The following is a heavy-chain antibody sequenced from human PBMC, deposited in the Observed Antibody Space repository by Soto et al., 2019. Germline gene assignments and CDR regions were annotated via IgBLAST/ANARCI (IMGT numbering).Heavy chain of an antibody. CDR2: IYYSGST. Sequence: QLQLQESGPGLVKPSETLSLTCTVSGGSISSSSYYWGWIRQPPGKGLEWIGSIYYSGSTYYNPSLKSRVTISVDTSKNRFSLKLSSVTAADTAVYYCARVRGPMVRGVILWFDPWGQGTLVTVSS. J-gene: IGHJ5*02. V-gene: IGHV4-39*01. CDR1: GGSISSSSYY. D-gene: IGHD3-10*01. CDR3: ARVRGPMVRGVILWFDP.